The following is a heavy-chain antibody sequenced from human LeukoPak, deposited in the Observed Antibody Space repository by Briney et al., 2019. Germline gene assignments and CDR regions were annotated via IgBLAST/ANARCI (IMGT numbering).Heavy chain of an antibody. CDR3: ARDLAWFDP. CDR2: ISVYNGNT. V-gene: IGHV1-18*01. D-gene: IGHD3-3*02. Sequence: ASVKVSCKASGYTFTSYGISWVRQAPGQGLEWMGWISVYNGNTNYAQKFQDRGNMTTDTSTSTAYMELRRLRSDDSAVYYCARDLAWFDPWGQGTLVTVSS. J-gene: IGHJ5*02. CDR1: GYTFTSYG.